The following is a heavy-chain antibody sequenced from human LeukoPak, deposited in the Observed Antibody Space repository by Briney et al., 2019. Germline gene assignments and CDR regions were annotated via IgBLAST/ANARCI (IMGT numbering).Heavy chain of an antibody. V-gene: IGHV4-34*01. D-gene: IGHD3-10*01. CDR3: ARRWFGESSTPYYYYYYYMDV. Sequence: SETLSLTCAVYGGSFSGYYWSWIRQPPGKGLEWIGEINHSGSTNYNPSLKSRVTISADTSKNQFSLKLSSVTAADTAVYYCARRWFGESSTPYYYYYYYMDVWGKGTTVTVSS. J-gene: IGHJ6*03. CDR1: GGSFSGYY. CDR2: INHSGST.